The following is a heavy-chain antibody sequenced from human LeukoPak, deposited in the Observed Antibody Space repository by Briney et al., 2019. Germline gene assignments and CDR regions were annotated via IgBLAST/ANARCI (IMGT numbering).Heavy chain of an antibody. J-gene: IGHJ4*02. CDR2: INPTDATT. V-gene: IGHV1-46*01. CDR3: AKDRGDYNSYFDF. CDR1: GYSFTKYY. D-gene: IGHD4-17*01. Sequence: ASVKGSCKASGYSFTKYYMDWVRQAPGQGLEWMGAINPTDATTYYAQTFQGRVTMTRDTSTSTVYMELSSLRYEDTAVYYCAKDRGDYNSYFDFWGQGTLVTVSS.